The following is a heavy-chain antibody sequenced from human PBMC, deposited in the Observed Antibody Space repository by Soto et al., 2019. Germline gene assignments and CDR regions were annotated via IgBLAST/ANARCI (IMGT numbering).Heavy chain of an antibody. CDR1: GYTFTSYG. D-gene: IGHD3-10*01. CDR3: AREYGSGSRFDY. V-gene: IGHV1-18*01. CDR2: ISAYNGNT. Sequence: QVQLVQSGAEVKKPGASVKVSCKASGYTFTSYGISWVRQAPGQGLEWMGWISAYNGNTNYAQKLQGRVTMTTDTXXXXAYMXXXXLRSXXTXXXYCAREYGSGSRFDYWGQGTLVTVSS. J-gene: IGHJ4*02.